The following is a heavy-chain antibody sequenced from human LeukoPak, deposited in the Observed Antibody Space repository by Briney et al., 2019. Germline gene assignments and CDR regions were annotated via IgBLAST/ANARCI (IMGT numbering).Heavy chain of an antibody. Sequence: ASMKVSCKASGYTFTGYYLHWVRQAPGQGLEWMGWINPNNGDTNYAQKFQARVTTARDTSINTAYMEMISLKSDDTAVYYCAREAAYYDLNGKGDDTFDLWGQGTMVIVSS. J-gene: IGHJ3*01. CDR1: GYTFTGYY. V-gene: IGHV1-2*02. CDR3: AREAAYYDLNGKGDDTFDL. CDR2: INPNNGDT. D-gene: IGHD3-22*01.